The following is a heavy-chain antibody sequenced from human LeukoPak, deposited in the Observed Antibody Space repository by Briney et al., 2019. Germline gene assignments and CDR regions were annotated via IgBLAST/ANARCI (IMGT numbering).Heavy chain of an antibody. V-gene: IGHV3-23*01. D-gene: IGHD2-2*01. CDR3: AKEGIGYCSTTNCLRNFDY. CDR1: GFTFSSYA. CDR2: ISGSGGST. Sequence: GGSLRLSCAASGFTFSSYAMSWVRQAPGKGLEWVSAISGSGGSTYYADSVKGRFTISRDNSKNTLSLQMNSLRAEDTAVYYCAKEGIGYCSTTNCLRNFDYWGQGTLVTVSS. J-gene: IGHJ4*02.